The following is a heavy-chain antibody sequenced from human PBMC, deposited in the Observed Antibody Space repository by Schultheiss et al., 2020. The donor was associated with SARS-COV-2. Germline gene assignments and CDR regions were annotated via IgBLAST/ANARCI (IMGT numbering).Heavy chain of an antibody. J-gene: IGHJ4*02. CDR1: GFTFSDYY. Sequence: GGSLRLSCAASGFTFSDYYMSWIRQAPGKGLEWVSYISSSGGSTYYADSVKGRFTISRDNSKNTLYLQMNSLRAEDTAVYYCAKVNSGWYAGIFDYWGQGTLVTVSS. CDR2: ISSSGGST. CDR3: AKVNSGWYAGIFDY. D-gene: IGHD6-19*01. V-gene: IGHV3-11*01.